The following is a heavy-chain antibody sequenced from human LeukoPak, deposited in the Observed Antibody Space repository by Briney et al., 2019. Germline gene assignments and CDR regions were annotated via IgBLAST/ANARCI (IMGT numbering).Heavy chain of an antibody. Sequence: GGSLRISCAASGFTFSSYWMSWVRQAPGKGLEWVANIKQDGSEKYYVDSVKGRFTISRDNAKNSLYLQMNSLRAEDTAVYYCAREDYYGSGSYTAPRYWGQGTLVTVSS. CDR1: GFTFSSYW. V-gene: IGHV3-7*01. CDR3: AREDYYGSGSYTAPRY. J-gene: IGHJ4*02. CDR2: IKQDGSEK. D-gene: IGHD3-10*01.